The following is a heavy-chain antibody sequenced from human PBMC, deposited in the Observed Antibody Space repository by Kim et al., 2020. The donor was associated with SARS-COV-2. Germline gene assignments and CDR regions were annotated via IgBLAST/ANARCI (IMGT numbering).Heavy chain of an antibody. Sequence: SETLSLTCTVSGGSISSYYWSWIRQPPGKGLEWIGYIYYSGSTNYNPSLKSRVTISVDTSKNQFSLKLSSVTAADTAVYYCARLRYYDIFTGSGAGFDI. CDR1: GGSISSYY. CDR2: IYYSGST. V-gene: IGHV4-59*13. D-gene: IGHD3-9*01. CDR3: ARLRYYDIFTGSGAGFDI. J-gene: IGHJ3*02.